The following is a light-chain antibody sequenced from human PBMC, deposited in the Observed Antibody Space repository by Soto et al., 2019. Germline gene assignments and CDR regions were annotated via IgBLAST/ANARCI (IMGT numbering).Light chain of an antibody. CDR3: QQYDSSPT. J-gene: IGKJ2*01. CDR2: GAS. V-gene: IGKV3-20*01. CDR1: QTLSSNY. Sequence: EIVLTQSPGTLSLSPGERATLSCRASQTLSSNYLAWYQQKPGQAPRLLIYGASSRATGIPDRFSGSGSGTDFTLTISRLEPEDFAVYYCQQYDSSPTFGQGTKLVIK.